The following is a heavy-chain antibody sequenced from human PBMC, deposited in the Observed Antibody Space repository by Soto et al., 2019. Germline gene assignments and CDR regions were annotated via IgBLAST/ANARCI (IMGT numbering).Heavy chain of an antibody. CDR3: ARGGDSSSSGYYYYYYMDV. CDR1: GGSISSGGYY. D-gene: IGHD6-6*01. Sequence: SETLSLTCTVSGGSISSGGYYWSWIRQHPGKGLEWIGYIYYSGSTYYNPSLKSRVTISVDTSKNQFSLKLSSVTAADMAVYYCARGGDSSSSGYYYYYYMDVWGKGTTVTVSS. J-gene: IGHJ6*03. V-gene: IGHV4-31*03. CDR2: IYYSGST.